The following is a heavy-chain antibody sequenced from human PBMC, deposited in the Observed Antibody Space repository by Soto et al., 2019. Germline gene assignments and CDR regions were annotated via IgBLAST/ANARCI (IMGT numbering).Heavy chain of an antibody. V-gene: IGHV1-69*13. J-gene: IGHJ6*02. D-gene: IGHD4-17*01. CDR3: ARDTTVTPGYYGMDV. CDR1: GGTSSSYA. CDR2: IIPIFGTA. Sequence: SVKVSCKASGGTSSSYAISWVRQAPGQGLEWMGGIIPIFGTANYAQKFQGRVTITADESTSTAYMELSSLRSEDTAVYYCARDTTVTPGYYGMDVWGQGTRVTVSS.